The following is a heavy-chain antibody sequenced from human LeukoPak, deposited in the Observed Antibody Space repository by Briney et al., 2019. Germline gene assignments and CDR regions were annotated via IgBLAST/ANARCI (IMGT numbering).Heavy chain of an antibody. D-gene: IGHD6-13*01. V-gene: IGHV4-59*01. CDR3: ARDKGNFDY. Sequence: TASETLSLTCTASGGSISSYYWSWIRQPPGKGLEWIGYIYYSGSTNYNPSLKSRVTISVDTSKNQFSLKLSSVTAADTAVYYCARDKGNFDYWGQGTLVTVSS. CDR1: GGSISSYY. CDR2: IYYSGST. J-gene: IGHJ4*02.